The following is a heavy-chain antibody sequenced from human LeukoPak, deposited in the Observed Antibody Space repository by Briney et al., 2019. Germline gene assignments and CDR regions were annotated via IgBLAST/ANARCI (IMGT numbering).Heavy chain of an antibody. CDR1: GFTFSSYS. CDR3: ARDRLALLWFGELQDV. V-gene: IGHV3-21*01. CDR2: ISSSSSYI. D-gene: IGHD3-10*01. J-gene: IGHJ6*04. Sequence: GGSLRLSCAASGFTFSSYSMNWVRQAPGKGLEWVSSISSSSSYIYYADSVKGRFTISRDNAKNSLYLQMNSLRAEDTAVYYCARDRLALLWFGELQDVWGKGTTVTVSS.